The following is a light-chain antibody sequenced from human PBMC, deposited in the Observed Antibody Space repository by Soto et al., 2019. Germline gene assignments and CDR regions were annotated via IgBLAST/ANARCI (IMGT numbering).Light chain of an antibody. CDR2: WAS. J-gene: IGKJ3*01. Sequence: DIVMTQSPDSLAVSLGERATINCKSSQSVLYSSNNKNNLAWYQQKPGQPPKLLIYWASTRESGVPDRFSGSGSGTDFTLTISSLQDEDVAVYYCQQYYSTPPTFGPGTKVDIK. V-gene: IGKV4-1*01. CDR1: QSVLYSSNNKNN. CDR3: QQYYSTPPT.